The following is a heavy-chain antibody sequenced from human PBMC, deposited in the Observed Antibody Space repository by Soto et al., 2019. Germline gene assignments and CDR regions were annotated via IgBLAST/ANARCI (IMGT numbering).Heavy chain of an antibody. Sequence: GGSLRLSCAASRFTFSSYDMNWVRQAPGKGLEWVSYISSSSSPIYYADSVKGRFTISRDNSKNTLYLQMNSLRAEDTAVYYCAKDRVRGYSYGLFDYWGQGTLVTVSS. CDR1: RFTFSSYD. CDR3: AKDRVRGYSYGLFDY. D-gene: IGHD5-18*01. CDR2: ISSSSSPI. V-gene: IGHV3-48*01. J-gene: IGHJ4*02.